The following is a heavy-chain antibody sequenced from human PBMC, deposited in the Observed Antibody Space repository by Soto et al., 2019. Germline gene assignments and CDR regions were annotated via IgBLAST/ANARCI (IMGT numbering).Heavy chain of an antibody. CDR3: AKVKSGGYYFDY. CDR1: GFTFSSYA. Sequence: PGGSLRLSCAASGFTFSSYAMSWVRQPPGKGLEWVSASSGSGGGTYYADSLKDRFTISRDNSKNTLYLQMNSLRADDEAVYYCAKVKSGGYYFDYWGQGTMVTVSS. D-gene: IGHD3-10*01. CDR2: SSGSGGGT. V-gene: IGHV3-23*01. J-gene: IGHJ4*02.